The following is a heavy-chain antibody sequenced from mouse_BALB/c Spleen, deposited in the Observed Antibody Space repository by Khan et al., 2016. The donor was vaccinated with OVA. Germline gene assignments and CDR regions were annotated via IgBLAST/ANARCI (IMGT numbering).Heavy chain of an antibody. D-gene: IGHD3-1*01. CDR2: ISYSGST. Sequence: EVKLEQSGPGLVKPSQSLSLTCTVTGYSITSGYGWYLIRELPGNKLEWMGYISYSGSTNYNPSLKSRISITLDTSNNHFFLQLNSVTTEDTATYYCARRARIKYWGQGTTLTVSS. J-gene: IGHJ2*01. CDR3: ARRARIKY. V-gene: IGHV3-1*02. CDR1: GYSITSGYG.